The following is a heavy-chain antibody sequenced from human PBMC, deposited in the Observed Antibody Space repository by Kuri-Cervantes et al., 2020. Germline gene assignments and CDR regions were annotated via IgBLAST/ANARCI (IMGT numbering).Heavy chain of an antibody. CDR2: MNPNSGNT. CDR1: GYTFTSYD. D-gene: IGHD2-15*01. V-gene: IGHV1-8*02. Sequence: ASVKVSCKASGYTFTSYDINWVRQATGQGLEWMGWMNPNSGNTGYAQKFQGRVTMTRNTSISTAYMELSSLRSEDTAVYYCARVLGYCSGGSCYGHYYYYMDVWGEGTTVTVSS. CDR3: ARVLGYCSGGSCYGHYYYYMDV. J-gene: IGHJ6*03.